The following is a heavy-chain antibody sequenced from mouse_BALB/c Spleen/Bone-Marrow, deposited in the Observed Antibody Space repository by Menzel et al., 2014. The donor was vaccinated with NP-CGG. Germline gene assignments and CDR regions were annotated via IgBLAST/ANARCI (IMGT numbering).Heavy chain of an antibody. J-gene: IGHJ2*01. V-gene: IGHV5-6-3*01. Sequence: DVKLVESGGGLVQPGGSLKLSCAASGFTFSGYGMSWVRQTPDKGPELVATISGSGSSTYYPDSVKGRFTISRDNARNTLYLQMRSLKSEDTAMYYCARGRDWFDYWGQGTTLTVSS. D-gene: IGHD3-3*01. CDR1: GFTFSGYG. CDR2: ISGSGSST. CDR3: ARGRDWFDY.